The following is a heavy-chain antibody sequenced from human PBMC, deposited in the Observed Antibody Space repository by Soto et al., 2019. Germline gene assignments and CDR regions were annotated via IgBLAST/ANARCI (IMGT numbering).Heavy chain of an antibody. V-gene: IGHV1-69*01. CDR2: IIPIFGTA. J-gene: IGHJ6*02. CDR1: GGTFSSYA. Sequence: VKVSCKASGGTFSSYAISWVRQAPGQGLEWMGGIIPIFGTANYAQKFQGRVTITADESTSTAYMELSSLRSEDTAVYYCARGGPYTMVRGFYYYGMDVWGQGTTVTVSS. D-gene: IGHD3-10*01. CDR3: ARGGPYTMVRGFYYYGMDV.